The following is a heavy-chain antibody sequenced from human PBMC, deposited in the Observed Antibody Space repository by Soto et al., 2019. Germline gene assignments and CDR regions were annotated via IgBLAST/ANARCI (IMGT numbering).Heavy chain of an antibody. Sequence: SETLSLACTVSGGSISSYYLSWIRQPPGKGLEWIGYIYYSGSTNYNPSLKSRVTISVDTSKNQFSLKLTSVTATDTAVDFCARGRRSGWYHFDSWVQRTLVTVFS. J-gene: IGHJ4*02. CDR2: IYYSGST. CDR3: ARGRRSGWYHFDS. D-gene: IGHD6-19*01. V-gene: IGHV4-59*01. CDR1: GGSISSYY.